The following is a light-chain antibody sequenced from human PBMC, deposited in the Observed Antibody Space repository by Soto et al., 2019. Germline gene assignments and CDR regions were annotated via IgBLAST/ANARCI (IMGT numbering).Light chain of an antibody. CDR1: SSNIGAGYD. CDR2: GNS. CDR3: PAYASSLSVV. Sequence: QSVLTQPPSVSGAPGQRVTISCTGSSSNIGAGYDVHWYQQLPGTAPKLLIYGNSNRPSGVPDRFSGSKSGTSASLAITGPQAEDEADYSCPAYASSLSVVFGGGTKLTVL. J-gene: IGLJ2*01. V-gene: IGLV1-40*01.